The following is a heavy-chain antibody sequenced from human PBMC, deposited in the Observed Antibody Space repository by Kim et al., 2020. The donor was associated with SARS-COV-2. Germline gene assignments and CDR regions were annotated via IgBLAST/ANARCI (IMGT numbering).Heavy chain of an antibody. CDR3: VKDREATVVTAGIFDY. V-gene: IGHV3-64D*09. CDR2: ISSNGGST. Sequence: GGSLRLSCSASGFTFSSYAMHWVRQAPGKGLEYVSAISSNGGSTYYADSEKGRFTISRDNSKNTLYLQMSSLRAEDTAVYYCVKDREATVVTAGIFDYWVQGTLVTVSS. J-gene: IGHJ4*02. D-gene: IGHD4-17*01. CDR1: GFTFSSYA.